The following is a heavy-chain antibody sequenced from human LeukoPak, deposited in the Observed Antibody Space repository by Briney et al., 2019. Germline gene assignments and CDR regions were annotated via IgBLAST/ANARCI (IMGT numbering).Heavy chain of an antibody. Sequence: PGGSLRLSCAASGFTFSDYYMTWIRQAPGRGLEWISYINGSSSDTKYADSVKGRFTISRDNAKNSVYLLMNSLRAEDADVYYCARRGTTYCTVDSCHPNWFDPWGQGTLVTVSS. CDR1: GFTFSDYY. CDR3: ARRGTTYCTVDSCHPNWFDP. V-gene: IGHV3-11*03. J-gene: IGHJ5*02. D-gene: IGHD2-15*01. CDR2: INGSSSDT.